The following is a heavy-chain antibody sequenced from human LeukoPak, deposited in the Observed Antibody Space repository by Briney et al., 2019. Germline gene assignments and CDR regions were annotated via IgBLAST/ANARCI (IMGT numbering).Heavy chain of an antibody. J-gene: IGHJ6*03. CDR3: AKVTAGTGAQYYYYYMDV. Sequence: GGSLRLSCAASGFTFSSYGMHWARQAPGKGLEWVAFIRYDGSNKYYADSVKGRFTISRDNSKNTLYLQMNSLRAEDTAVYYCAKVTAGTGAQYYYYYMDVWGKGTTVTVSS. D-gene: IGHD6-13*01. CDR2: IRYDGSNK. CDR1: GFTFSSYG. V-gene: IGHV3-30*02.